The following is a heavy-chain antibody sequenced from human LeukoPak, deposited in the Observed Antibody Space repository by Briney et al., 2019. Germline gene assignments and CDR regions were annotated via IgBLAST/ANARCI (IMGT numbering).Heavy chain of an antibody. V-gene: IGHV1-69*13. D-gene: IGHD2-2*02. CDR2: IIPMFATP. J-gene: IGHJ4*02. CDR3: AMREALTIPPGDY. Sequence: SVKVSCKASGGTFKSFVITWVRQAPGQGLEWMGGIIPMFATPNYARKFQGRVTITADESTRTVYMELSSLRSEDTAMYYCAMREALTIPPGDYWGLGTLVSVSS. CDR1: GGTFKSFV.